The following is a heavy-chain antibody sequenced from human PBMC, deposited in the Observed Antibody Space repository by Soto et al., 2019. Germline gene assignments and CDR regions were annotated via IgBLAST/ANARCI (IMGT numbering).Heavy chain of an antibody. J-gene: IGHJ4*02. CDR1: GCTFSSYS. D-gene: IGHD5-18*01. CDR3: ASGDTAMVTAVFYY. Sequence: SVKVSCKASGCTFSSYSISWVRQAPGQGLEWMGGIIPIFGTANYAQKFQGRVTITADESTSTAYMELSSLRSEDTAVYYCASGDTAMVTAVFYYWGQGTLVTVSS. V-gene: IGHV1-69*13. CDR2: IIPIFGTA.